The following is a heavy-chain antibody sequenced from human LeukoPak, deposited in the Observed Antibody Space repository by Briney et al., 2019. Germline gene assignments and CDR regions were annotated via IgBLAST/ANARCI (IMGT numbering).Heavy chain of an antibody. CDR3: ARDWSYCSSTSCRNLNWFDP. CDR2: ISAYNGNT. Sequence: ASVKVSCKGSGYTFTSYGISWVRQAPGQGLEWMGWISAYNGNTNYAQNLQGRVTMTTDTSTSTAYMELRSLRSDDTAVYYCARDWSYCSSTSCRNLNWFDPWGQGTLVTVSS. D-gene: IGHD2-2*01. J-gene: IGHJ5*02. CDR1: GYTFTSYG. V-gene: IGHV1-18*01.